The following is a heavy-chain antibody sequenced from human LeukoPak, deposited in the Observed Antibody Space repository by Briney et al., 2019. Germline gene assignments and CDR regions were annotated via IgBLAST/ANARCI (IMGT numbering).Heavy chain of an antibody. D-gene: IGHD6-13*01. CDR2: INPNSGGI. J-gene: IGHJ2*01. Sequence: RASVKVSCKASGYTFTGYYMHWVRQAPGQGLEWMGWINPNSGGINYAQKFQGRVTMTRDTSISTAYMELSRLRSDDTAVYYCARAPPVAAAGTVWYFDLWGRGTLVTVSS. V-gene: IGHV1-2*02. CDR3: ARAPPVAAAGTVWYFDL. CDR1: GYTFTGYY.